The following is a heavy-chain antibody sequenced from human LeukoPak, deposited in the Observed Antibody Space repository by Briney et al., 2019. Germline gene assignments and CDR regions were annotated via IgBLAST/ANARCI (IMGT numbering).Heavy chain of an antibody. V-gene: IGHV4-61*01. CDR1: GGSVSSGSYY. CDR3: ARAPYESSGYPYFDY. D-gene: IGHD3-22*01. J-gene: IGHJ4*02. CDR2: IYDSGST. Sequence: SETLSLTCTVSGGSVSSGSYYWSWIRQPPGKGLEWIGYIYDSGSTNYNPSLKSRVTISEDTSKNQLSLKLSSVTAADTAVYFCARAPYESSGYPYFDYWGQGTLVTVSS.